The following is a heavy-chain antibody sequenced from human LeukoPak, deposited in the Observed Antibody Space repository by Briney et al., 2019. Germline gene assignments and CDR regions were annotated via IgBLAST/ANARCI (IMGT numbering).Heavy chain of an antibody. CDR1: GDSISSSY. D-gene: IGHD3-22*01. Sequence: SETLSLTCTVSGDSISSSYWSWIRQPPGKRLEWFGYVHYTGKTNYNPSLNNRATISVDMSKNQFSLTLTSVTLADTAVYYCARGYYDRSGSSNPFDSWGQGTLVTVSA. CDR3: ARGYYDRSGSSNPFDS. V-gene: IGHV4-59*01. J-gene: IGHJ4*02. CDR2: VHYTGKT.